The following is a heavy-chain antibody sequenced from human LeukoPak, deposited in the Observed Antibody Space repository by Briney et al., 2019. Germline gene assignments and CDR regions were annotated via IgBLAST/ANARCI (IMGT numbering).Heavy chain of an antibody. CDR2: IYSDST. D-gene: IGHD4/OR15-4a*01. Sequence: GGSLRLSCRVSGFTVSSNSMSWVRQAPGKGLEWVSFIYSDSTHYSDSVKGRFTISRDNSKNTLYLQMNSLRAEDTAVYYCARRAGAYSHPYDYWGQGTLVTVSS. V-gene: IGHV3-53*01. CDR3: ARRAGAYSHPYDY. CDR1: GFTVSSNS. J-gene: IGHJ4*02.